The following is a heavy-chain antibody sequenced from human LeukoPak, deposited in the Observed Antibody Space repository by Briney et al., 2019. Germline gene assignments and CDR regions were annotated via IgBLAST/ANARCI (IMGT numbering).Heavy chain of an antibody. CDR2: ISYAGSNE. CDR3: AKGDGYKGHFDY. Sequence: GRSLRLSCAASGFTFSSSGMHWVRQAPGKGLEWVAFISYAGSNEYYADSVKGRFTISRDNSKNTLYLQMNSLRAEDTAVYYCAKGDGYKGHFDYWGQGTLVPGSS. D-gene: IGHD5-24*01. V-gene: IGHV3-30*18. J-gene: IGHJ4*02. CDR1: GFTFSSSG.